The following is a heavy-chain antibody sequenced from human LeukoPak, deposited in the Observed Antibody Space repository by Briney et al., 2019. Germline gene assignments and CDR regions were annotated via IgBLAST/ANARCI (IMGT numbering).Heavy chain of an antibody. CDR3: GRDFQDSYGLEYSFDS. Sequence: GGSLRLSCAASGFTFRNYGMHWVRQAPGKGLDWVAVISYDGSNKYYADSVKGRFTISRDNSKNTLYLQMNSLRAEDTAVYYCGRDFQDSYGLEYSFDSWGQGTMVTVSS. D-gene: IGHD5-18*01. J-gene: IGHJ3*02. CDR2: ISYDGSNK. V-gene: IGHV3-30*03. CDR1: GFTFRNYG.